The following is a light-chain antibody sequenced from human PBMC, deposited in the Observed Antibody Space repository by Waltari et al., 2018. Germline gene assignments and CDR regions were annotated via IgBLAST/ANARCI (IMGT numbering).Light chain of an antibody. Sequence: QSVLTQPPSVSEVPRQSVTISRSGSSFTIGNNFENWYQVLPQKAPKLLIYYDDQLPSGVSDRFSGSKAGTSASLAISGLQSEDEADYYCAAWDDTLNGWVFGGGTRLTVL. CDR1: SFTIGNNF. V-gene: IGLV1-36*01. J-gene: IGLJ3*02. CDR3: AAWDDTLNGWV. CDR2: YDD.